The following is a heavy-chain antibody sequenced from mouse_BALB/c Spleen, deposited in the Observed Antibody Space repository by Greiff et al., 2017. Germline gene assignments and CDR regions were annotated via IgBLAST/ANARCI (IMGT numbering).Heavy chain of an antibody. D-gene: IGHD2-4*01. CDR1: GYSFTSYW. J-gene: IGHJ4*01. V-gene: IGHV1-74*01. CDR2: IHPSDSET. CDR3: AENYDYDRAMDD. Sequence: QVQLQQPGAELVRPGASVKLSCKASGYSFTSYWMNWVKQWPGQGLEWIGMIHPSDSETRLNQKFKDKATLTVDKSSSTDYMQLSSPTSEDSSVYYCAENYDYDRAMDDWGQGTSVTVSA.